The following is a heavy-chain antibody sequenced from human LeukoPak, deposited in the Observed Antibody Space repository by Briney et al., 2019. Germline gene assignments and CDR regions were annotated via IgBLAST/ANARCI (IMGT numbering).Heavy chain of an antibody. CDR2: INPSGGST. CDR3: ARGHYALGTDY. J-gene: IGHJ4*02. Sequence: ASVKVSCKASGYTFTGYYMHWVRQAPGQGLEWMGIINPSGGSTSYAQKFQGRVTMTRDTSIGTAYMELSRLRADDTALYYCARGHYALGTDYWGQGTLVTVSS. D-gene: IGHD3-16*01. V-gene: IGHV1-46*01. CDR1: GYTFTGYY.